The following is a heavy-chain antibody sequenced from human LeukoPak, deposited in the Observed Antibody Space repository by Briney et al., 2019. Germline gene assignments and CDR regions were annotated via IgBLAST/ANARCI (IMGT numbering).Heavy chain of an antibody. CDR2: ISGHNGNT. Sequence: ASVKVSCKASGNTFTSYGISWVRQAPGQGLEWMGWISGHNGNTNYAQKLQGRVTMTTDTSTSTAYMELRSLRSDDTAVYYCARDGGYYYDSSGYYFEHWGQGTLVTVSS. J-gene: IGHJ4*02. CDR3: ARDGGYYYDSSGYYFEH. CDR1: GNTFTSYG. V-gene: IGHV1-18*01. D-gene: IGHD3-22*01.